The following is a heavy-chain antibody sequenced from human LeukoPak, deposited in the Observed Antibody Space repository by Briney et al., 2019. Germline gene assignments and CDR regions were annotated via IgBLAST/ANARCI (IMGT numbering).Heavy chain of an antibody. Sequence: QSGGSLRLSCAASGFIFSNYDMHWVRQAPGKGLEWVAFIRYDGSNKYYADSVKGRFTISRDNSKNTLYLQMNSLRAEDTAVYYCAKGGYSSSWYVYYFDYWGQGTLVTVSS. D-gene: IGHD6-13*01. J-gene: IGHJ4*02. CDR3: AKGGYSSSWYVYYFDY. CDR1: GFIFSNYD. V-gene: IGHV3-30*02. CDR2: IRYDGSNK.